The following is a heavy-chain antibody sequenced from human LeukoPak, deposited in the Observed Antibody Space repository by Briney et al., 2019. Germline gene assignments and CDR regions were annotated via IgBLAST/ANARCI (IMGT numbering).Heavy chain of an antibody. CDR2: IYHSGST. V-gene: IGHV4-38-2*02. CDR3: AREYPNTRYGSGSYYNPFDY. J-gene: IGHJ4*02. CDR1: GYSISSGYY. D-gene: IGHD3-10*01. Sequence: SETLSLTCTVSGYSISSGYYWGWIRQPPGKGLEWIGSIYHSGSTYYNPSLKSRVTISVDTSKNQFSLKLSSVTAADTAVYYCAREYPNTRYGSGSYYNPFDYWGQGTLVTVSS.